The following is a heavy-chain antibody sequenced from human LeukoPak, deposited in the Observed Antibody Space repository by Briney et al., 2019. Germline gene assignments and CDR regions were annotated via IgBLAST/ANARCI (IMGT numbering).Heavy chain of an antibody. V-gene: IGHV1-8*01. CDR2: MNPNSGNT. CDR1: GYTFTSYD. CDR3: AREGDWNDAFDI. Sequence: GASVKVSCKASGYTFTSYDINWVRQATGQGLEWMGWMNPNSGNTGYAQKFQGRGTMTRNTSISTAYMELSSLRSEDTAVYYCAREGDWNDAFDIGGQGTMVTVSS. D-gene: IGHD1-1*01. J-gene: IGHJ3*02.